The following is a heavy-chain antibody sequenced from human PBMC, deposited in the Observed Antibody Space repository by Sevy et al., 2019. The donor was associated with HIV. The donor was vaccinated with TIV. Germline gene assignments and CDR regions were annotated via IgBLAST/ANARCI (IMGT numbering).Heavy chain of an antibody. CDR1: GFTFTNTW. J-gene: IGHJ4*02. CDR2: IKSKTDGGTG. D-gene: IGHD5-18*01. V-gene: IGHV3-15*01. CDR3: TTGDPYNRYGYMKPYFFDY. Sequence: GGSLRLSCAASGFTFTNTWMSWVRQAPGKGLEWVGRIKSKTDGGTGDYAAPVKGRFSMSRDDSKNTLYLQMNSLKTDDTAVYYCTTGDPYNRYGYMKPYFFDYWGQGTLVTVSS.